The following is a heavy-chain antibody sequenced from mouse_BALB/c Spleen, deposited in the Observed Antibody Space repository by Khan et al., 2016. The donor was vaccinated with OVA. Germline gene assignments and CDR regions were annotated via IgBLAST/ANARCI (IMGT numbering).Heavy chain of an antibody. CDR3: ARDYYGSSWYFDV. Sequence: EVQLVESGPGLVKPSQSLSLTCSVTGYSITSGYYWNWIRQFPGNKLEWMGFIRYDGSNNYNPSLKNRMSIIRATSKNQFFLKLNSVTTEYTATYYCARDYYGSSWYFDVWGAGTTVTVFS. J-gene: IGHJ1*01. CDR1: GYSITSGYY. D-gene: IGHD1-1*01. CDR2: IRYDGSN. V-gene: IGHV3-6*02.